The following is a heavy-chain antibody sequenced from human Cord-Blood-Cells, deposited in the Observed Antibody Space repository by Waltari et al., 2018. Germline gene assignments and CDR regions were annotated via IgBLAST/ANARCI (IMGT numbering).Heavy chain of an antibody. CDR1: GFTFSSYS. Sequence: EVQLVESGGGLVKPGGSLRLSCAASGFTFSSYSMTWVRQAPGKGLEWVSSISSSSSYIYYADSVKGRFTISRDNAKNSLYLQMNSLRAEDTAVYYCARADDFWSGYYYYYYGMDVWGQGTTVTVSS. CDR2: ISSSSSYI. D-gene: IGHD3-3*01. CDR3: ARADDFWSGYYYYYYGMDV. V-gene: IGHV3-21*01. J-gene: IGHJ6*02.